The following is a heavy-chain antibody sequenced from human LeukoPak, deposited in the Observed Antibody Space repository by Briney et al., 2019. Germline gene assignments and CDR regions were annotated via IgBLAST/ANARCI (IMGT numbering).Heavy chain of an antibody. J-gene: IGHJ5*02. V-gene: IGHV4-34*01. Sequence: KPSETLSLTCAVYGGSFSGYYWSWIRQPPGKGLEWIGEINHSGSTNYNPSLKSRVTISVDTSKNQFSLKLSSVTAADTAVYCCARRIVVVPAAIPNRFDPWGQGTLVTVSS. CDR2: INHSGST. CDR3: ARRIVVVPAAIPNRFDP. CDR1: GGSFSGYY. D-gene: IGHD2-2*02.